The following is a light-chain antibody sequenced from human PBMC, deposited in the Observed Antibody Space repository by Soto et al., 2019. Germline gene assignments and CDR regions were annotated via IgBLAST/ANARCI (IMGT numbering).Light chain of an antibody. V-gene: IGKV3-20*01. Sequence: EIVLTQSPGTLSLSPGERATLSCISSQSVSSSYLAWYQQIPGQAPRLLIYGVSSRAAGIPDRFSGSGSGTDFTLTINRLEPEDFAVYYCQQYHNTPITFGQGTRLEIK. CDR1: QSVSSSY. CDR2: GVS. CDR3: QQYHNTPIT. J-gene: IGKJ5*01.